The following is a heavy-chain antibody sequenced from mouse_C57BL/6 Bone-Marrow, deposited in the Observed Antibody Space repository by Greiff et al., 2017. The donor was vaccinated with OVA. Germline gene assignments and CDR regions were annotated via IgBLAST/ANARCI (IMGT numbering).Heavy chain of an antibody. Sequence: QVQLKQSGAELARPGASVKLSCKASGYTFTSYGISWVKQSTGQGLEWIGEIYPRSGNTYYNEKFKGKATLTADKSSSTAYMELRSLTSEDSAVYFCARVISIPYAMDYWGQGTSVTVSS. D-gene: IGHD2-3*01. CDR2: IYPRSGNT. CDR3: ARVISIPYAMDY. CDR1: GYTFTSYG. J-gene: IGHJ4*01. V-gene: IGHV1-81*01.